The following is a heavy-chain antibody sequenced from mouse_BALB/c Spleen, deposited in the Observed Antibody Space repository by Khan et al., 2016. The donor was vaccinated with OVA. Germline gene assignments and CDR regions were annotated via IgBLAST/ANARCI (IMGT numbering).Heavy chain of an antibody. Sequence: VQLKESGGGLVKPGGSLKLSCAASGYTFSRYAMPWVRQTPEKRLEWVASISSGGGTYYLDSVKGRFTISRDDARNILDVKRSSVRSGETAMYYCASGYAMDYWGQGTSVTVSS. CDR3: ASGYAMDY. J-gene: IGHJ4*01. V-gene: IGHV5-6-5*01. CDR1: GYTFSRYA. CDR2: ISSGGGT.